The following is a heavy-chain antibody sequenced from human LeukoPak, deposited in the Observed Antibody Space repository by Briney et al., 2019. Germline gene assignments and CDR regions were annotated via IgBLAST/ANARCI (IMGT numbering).Heavy chain of an antibody. CDR2: IKQDGSEK. V-gene: IGHV3-7*01. CDR1: GFTVSNYW. CDR3: ARDRQIAY. Sequence: GGPLRLSCAASGFTVSNYWLTWVRQAPGQGLEWVANIKQDGSEKHYVDSVKGRFTISRDNAKNSLYLQMNSLRAEDTAVYYCARDRQIAYWGQGTLVTVSS. J-gene: IGHJ4*02.